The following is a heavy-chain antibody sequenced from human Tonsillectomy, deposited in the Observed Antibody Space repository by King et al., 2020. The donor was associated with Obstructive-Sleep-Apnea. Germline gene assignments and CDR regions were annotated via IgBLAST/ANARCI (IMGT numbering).Heavy chain of an antibody. Sequence: DVQLVDSGGGLVKPGGFLRLSCAASGFNFRSYSMNWVRQAPGKGLEWVSSISSSSSYIYYADSGKGRFTFSRDNAKNSLYLQMNSLRAEDTAVYYCARDYYEIAIDYWGQGTLVTVSS. J-gene: IGHJ4*02. D-gene: IGHD3-22*01. V-gene: IGHV3-21*01. CDR2: ISSSSSYI. CDR3: ARDYYEIAIDY. CDR1: GFNFRSYS.